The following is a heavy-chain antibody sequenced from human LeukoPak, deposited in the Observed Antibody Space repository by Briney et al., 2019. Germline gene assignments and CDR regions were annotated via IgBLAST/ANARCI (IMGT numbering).Heavy chain of an antibody. D-gene: IGHD6-13*01. CDR1: GGSISRYY. CDR3: ARGGIAPDY. Sequence: SETLSLTCTVSGGSISRYYWSWIRQPPGKGLEWIGYIYYSGSTNYNPSLKSRVTISVDTSKNQFSLKLSSVTAADTAVYYCARGGIAPDYWGQGTLVTVSS. V-gene: IGHV4-59*01. CDR2: IYYSGST. J-gene: IGHJ4*02.